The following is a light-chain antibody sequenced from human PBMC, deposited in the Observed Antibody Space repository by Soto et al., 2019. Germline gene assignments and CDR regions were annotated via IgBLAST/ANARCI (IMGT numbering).Light chain of an antibody. Sequence: AIQVTQSPSSLSASVGDRVTISCRASQGIGNDLGWYQQKPGKAPKLLIYEASTLKTGVASRYSGSGSGTDLTLTIISLQPEDFATYFCLQHYVYPWTFGQGTKVEVK. V-gene: IGKV1-6*01. J-gene: IGKJ1*01. CDR2: EAS. CDR3: LQHYVYPWT. CDR1: QGIGND.